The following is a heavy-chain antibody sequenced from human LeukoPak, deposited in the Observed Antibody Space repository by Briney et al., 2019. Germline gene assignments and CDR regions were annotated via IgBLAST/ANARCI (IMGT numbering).Heavy chain of an antibody. CDR1: GGSISSGGYY. V-gene: IGHV4-30-2*01. Sequence: SQTLPLTCTVSGGSISSGGYYWSWIRQPPGKGLGLIGYIYHSGSTYNNPSLNSRVTISVDRSKNQFYLKLSSVTAADTAVYYCARGTAMVTWAYDYWGQGTLVTVSS. D-gene: IGHD5-18*01. CDR2: IYHSGST. J-gene: IGHJ4*02. CDR3: ARGTAMVTWAYDY.